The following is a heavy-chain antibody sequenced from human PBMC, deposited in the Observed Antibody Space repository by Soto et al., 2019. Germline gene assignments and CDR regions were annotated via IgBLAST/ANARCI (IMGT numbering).Heavy chain of an antibody. CDR2: IYPGDAAI. Sequence: RGESLKISCKGSGYRFTSFLIGWVRQMPGKGLEWLGIIYPGDAAIRYTPSFQGQVTTSADKSISTAYLQWSSLKASDTAIYYCARGIEMARIGWFEPWGQGTLVTVSS. CDR1: GYRFTSFL. J-gene: IGHJ5*02. V-gene: IGHV5-51*01. CDR3: ARGIEMARIGWFEP. D-gene: IGHD5-12*01.